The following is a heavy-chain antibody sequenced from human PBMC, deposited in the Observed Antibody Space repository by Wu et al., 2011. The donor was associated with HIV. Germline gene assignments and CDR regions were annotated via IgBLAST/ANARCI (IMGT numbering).Heavy chain of an antibody. CDR1: GYIFTGYY. D-gene: IGHD3-10*01. CDR2: INPNSGGT. CDR3: ARGPDVGSGSYLDDWFDP. V-gene: IGHV1-2*02. J-gene: IGHJ5*02. Sequence: QVQLVQSGAEVKKPGASVKVSCTASGYIFTGYYMHWVRQAPGQGLEWMGWINPNSGGTNYAQKFQGRVTMTRDTSINTAYMELSRLTSDDTAVYYCARGPDVGSGSYLDDWFDPWGQGTLVTVSS.